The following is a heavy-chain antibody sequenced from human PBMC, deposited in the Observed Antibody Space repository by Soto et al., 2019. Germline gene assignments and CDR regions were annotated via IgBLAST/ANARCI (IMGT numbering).Heavy chain of an antibody. D-gene: IGHD1-26*01. CDR3: ARDGGRHSGGIDY. CDR2: IIPLFGTA. Sequence: QVQLVQSGAEVKKPGSSVKVSCKASGGTFSSYSINWVRQAPGQGLEWMGEIIPLFGTANYAQKFQGRVTITADASTSTAYMELSSLRSEDTAVYYCARDGGRHSGGIDYWGQGTLVTVSS. J-gene: IGHJ4*02. CDR1: GGTFSSYS. V-gene: IGHV1-69*01.